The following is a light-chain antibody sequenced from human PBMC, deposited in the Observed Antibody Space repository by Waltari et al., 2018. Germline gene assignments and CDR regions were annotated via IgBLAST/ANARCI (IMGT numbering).Light chain of an antibody. CDR2: EFS. V-gene: IGLV2-8*01. J-gene: IGLJ3*02. Sequence: QSALTQPPSASGSPGQSVTISCTGTSSDVGGYNYVSWYQQHPGKAPKHIIYEFSKWPSGFPNRFSGSKSGNTASLTVSGLQAEDEADYYCSSYAGSNNLGVFGGGTKLTVL. CDR1: SSDVGGYNY. CDR3: SSYAGSNNLGV.